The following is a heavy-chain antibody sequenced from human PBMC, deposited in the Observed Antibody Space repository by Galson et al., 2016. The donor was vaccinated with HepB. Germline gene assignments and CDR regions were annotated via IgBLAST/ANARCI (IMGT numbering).Heavy chain of an antibody. CDR3: ARLVENWNEAGRSDS. CDR2: ISSSSTYI. D-gene: IGHD1-1*01. V-gene: IGHV3-21*01. CDR1: GFTFSSYS. J-gene: IGHJ4*02. Sequence: SLRLSCAASGFTFSSYSMNWVRQAPGKGLEWVSFISSSSTYIYYADSVRGRFTISRDNAKNSLYLQMNSLRAEDTAVYYCARLVENWNEAGRSDSWGQGTLVTVSS.